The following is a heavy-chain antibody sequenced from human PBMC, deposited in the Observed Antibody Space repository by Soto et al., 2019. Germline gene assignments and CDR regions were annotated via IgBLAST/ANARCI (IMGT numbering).Heavy chain of an antibody. Sequence: QVQLQESGPGLVKPSETLSLTCTVSGGSISSYYWSWIRQPPGKGLEWIGYIYYTGSTNYNPSLKRRVTISVDTSKNQLALKLGSVTAADTAVYYCARRWGDAFDIWGQGTMVTVSS. J-gene: IGHJ3*02. CDR1: GGSISSYY. CDR3: ARRWGDAFDI. CDR2: IYYTGST. V-gene: IGHV4-59*08. D-gene: IGHD3-16*01.